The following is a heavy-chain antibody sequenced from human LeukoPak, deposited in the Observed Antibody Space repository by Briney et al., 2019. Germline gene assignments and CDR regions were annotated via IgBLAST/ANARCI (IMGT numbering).Heavy chain of an antibody. V-gene: IGHV3-7*03. CDR1: GFTFSGFW. CDR2: INSDGSEG. J-gene: IGHJ4*02. CDR3: ARDLGDYADY. Sequence: GGSLRLSCAVSGFTFSGFWMSWSRQAPGKGLEWVASINSDGSEGYYADVVKGRFTISRDNAKNSLYLQMNSLRAEDTAVYYCARDLGDYADYWGQGTLVTVSS.